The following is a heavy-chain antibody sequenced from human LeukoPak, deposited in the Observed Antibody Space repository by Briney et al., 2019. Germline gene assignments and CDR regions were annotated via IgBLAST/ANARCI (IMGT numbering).Heavy chain of an antibody. CDR1: GFTVSSNY. J-gene: IGHJ4*02. V-gene: IGHV3-53*01. D-gene: IGHD1-26*01. CDR2: IYSGGGT. CDR3: ARDFSGTYYFDY. Sequence: GGSLRLSCAASGFTVSSNYMSWVRQAPGKGLEWVSVIYSGGGTFYADSVKGRFTISRDNSKNTLYLQMNSLRAEDTAVYYCARDFSGTYYFDYWGQGTLVTVSS.